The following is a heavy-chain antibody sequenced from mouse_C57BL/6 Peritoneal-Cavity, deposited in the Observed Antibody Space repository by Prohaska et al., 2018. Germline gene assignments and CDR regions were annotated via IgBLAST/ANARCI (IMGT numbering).Heavy chain of an antibody. J-gene: IGHJ1*03. CDR1: GFTFRGCW. CDR2: INSDGSAI. D-gene: IGHD2-1*01. V-gene: IGHV11-2*01. Sequence: EVQLLETGGGVVQDGVSRGLSCEGSGFTFRGCWMSWVRQTPRKTLELIGDINSDGSAINYAPSIKDRFTIFRDNDKSTLYLQMSNVRSEDTATYFCMRYGNYWYFDVWGTGTTVTVSS. CDR3: MRYGNYWYFDV.